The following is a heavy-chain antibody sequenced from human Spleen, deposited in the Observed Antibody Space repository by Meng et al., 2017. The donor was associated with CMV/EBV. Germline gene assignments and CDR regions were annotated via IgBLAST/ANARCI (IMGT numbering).Heavy chain of an antibody. Sequence: LTCAVYGGSFSGYYWSWIRQPPGKGLEWIGEINHSGSTNYNPSLKSRVTISVDTSKNQFSLKLSSVTAADTAVYYCARYVGATSSFDYWGQGTLVTVSS. CDR2: INHSGST. V-gene: IGHV4-34*01. D-gene: IGHD1-26*01. CDR1: GGSFSGYY. J-gene: IGHJ4*02. CDR3: ARYVGATSSFDY.